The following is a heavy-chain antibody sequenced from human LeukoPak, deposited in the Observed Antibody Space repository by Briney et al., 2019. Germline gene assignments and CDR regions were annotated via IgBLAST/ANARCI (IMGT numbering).Heavy chain of an antibody. CDR2: IYYSGST. CDR1: GGSISSSSYY. Sequence: SETLSLTCTVSGGSISSSSYYWGWIRQPPGKGLEWIGSIYYSGSTYYNPSLKSRVTISVDTSKNQFSLKLSSVTAADTAVYYCARLGSGYDPFDYWGQGTLVTVSS. V-gene: IGHV4-39*01. J-gene: IGHJ4*02. CDR3: ARLGSGYDPFDY. D-gene: IGHD5-12*01.